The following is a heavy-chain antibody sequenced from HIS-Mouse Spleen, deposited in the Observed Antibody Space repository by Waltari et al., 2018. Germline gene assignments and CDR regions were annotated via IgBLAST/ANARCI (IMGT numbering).Heavy chain of an antibody. CDR3: ARDSWAYAIEYFQH. D-gene: IGHD2-8*01. V-gene: IGHV4-38-2*02. J-gene: IGHJ1*01. CDR1: GYSISHGYS. Sequence: QVQLQESGPGLVKPSETLSLTCTVSGYSISHGYSWGWIRQPPGKGLEWIGSIYHSGSTYYNPSLKSRVTISVDTSKNQFSLKLSSVTAADTAVYYCARDSWAYAIEYFQHWGQGTLVTVSS. CDR2: IYHSGST.